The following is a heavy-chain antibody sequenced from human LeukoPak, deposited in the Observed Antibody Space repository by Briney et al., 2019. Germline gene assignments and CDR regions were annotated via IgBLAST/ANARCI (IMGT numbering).Heavy chain of an antibody. CDR1: GGSITTSDNY. V-gene: IGHV4-39*07. D-gene: IGHD6-19*01. Sequence: MPSETLSLTCIVSGGSITTSDNYWGWIRQPPGKGLEWIGAIHNSGSTYYNPSLKSRVTMSIDRSTNRFSLKLSSVTAADTAVYYCARDKYSVAGLDYWGQGTLVTVSS. CDR2: IHNSGST. CDR3: ARDKYSVAGLDY. J-gene: IGHJ4*02.